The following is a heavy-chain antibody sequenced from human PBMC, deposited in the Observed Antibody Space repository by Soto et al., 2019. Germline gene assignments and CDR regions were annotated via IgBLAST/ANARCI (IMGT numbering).Heavy chain of an antibody. CDR3: AREYSSSATHHKFYYYYYYGMDV. V-gene: IGHV3-30-3*01. CDR1: GFTFSSYA. CDR2: ISYDGSNK. D-gene: IGHD6-6*01. J-gene: IGHJ6*02. Sequence: QVQLVESGGGVVQPGRSLRLSCAASGFTFSSYAMHWVRQAPGKGLEWVAVISYDGSNKYYADSVKGRLTISRDNSKNTLYLQMNSLRAEDTAVYYCAREYSSSATHHKFYYYYYYGMDVWGPGTTVTVSS.